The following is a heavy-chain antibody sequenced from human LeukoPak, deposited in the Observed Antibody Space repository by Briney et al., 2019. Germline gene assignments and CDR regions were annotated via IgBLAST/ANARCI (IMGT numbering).Heavy chain of an antibody. D-gene: IGHD2-15*01. V-gene: IGHV1-18*01. CDR2: ISANNGNT. Sequence: ASVKVSCKASGYTFTSYGISWVRQAPGQGLEWMGWISANNGNTNYAQTLQGRVTMTTDTSTSTAYMGLRSLRSDDTAVYYCARDSCSGGSCYLDYWGQGTLVTVSS. CDR3: ARDSCSGGSCYLDY. J-gene: IGHJ4*02. CDR1: GYTFTSYG.